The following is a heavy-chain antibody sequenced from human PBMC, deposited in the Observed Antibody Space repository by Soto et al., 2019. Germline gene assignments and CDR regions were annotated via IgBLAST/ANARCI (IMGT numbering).Heavy chain of an antibody. D-gene: IGHD6-13*01. CDR2: IIPIFGTA. CDR3: ASIYREAGHFDY. CDR1: GGTFSSYA. Sequence: QVQLVQSGAEVKKPGSPVKVSCTASGGTFSSYAISWVRQAPGQGLEWMGGIIPIFGTANYAQKFQGRVTITADESTSKDDMELSSLRSEDTAVYYCASIYREAGHFDYWGQGTLVTVSS. V-gene: IGHV1-69*01. J-gene: IGHJ4*02.